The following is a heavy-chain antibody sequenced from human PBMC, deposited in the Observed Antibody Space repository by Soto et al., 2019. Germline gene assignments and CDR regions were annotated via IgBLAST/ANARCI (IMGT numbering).Heavy chain of an antibody. V-gene: IGHV3-30*18. CDR3: AKDLGSSGWHYYYYYYGMDV. Sequence: PVGSLGLSCADSGFTFSSYGMHWVRQAPGKGLEWVAVISYDGSNKYYADSVKGRFTISRDNSKNTLYLQMNSLRAEDTAVYYCAKDLGSSGWHYYYYYYGMDVWGQGTTVTVSS. CDR1: GFTFSSYG. D-gene: IGHD6-19*01. CDR2: ISYDGSNK. J-gene: IGHJ6*02.